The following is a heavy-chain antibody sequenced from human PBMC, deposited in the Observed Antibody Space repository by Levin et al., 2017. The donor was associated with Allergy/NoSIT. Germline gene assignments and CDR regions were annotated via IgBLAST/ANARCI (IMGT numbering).Heavy chain of an antibody. Sequence: GESLKISCAASGFTFSSYGMHWVRQAPGKGLEWVAVIWYDGSDKYYADSVKGRFTISRDNSKNTLYLQMNSLRAEDTAVYYCARDLYSYVPISAYFHYWGQGTLVTVSS. D-gene: IGHD3-16*01. CDR1: GFTFSSYG. CDR2: IWYDGSDK. CDR3: ARDLYSYVPISAYFHY. J-gene: IGHJ4*02. V-gene: IGHV3-33*01.